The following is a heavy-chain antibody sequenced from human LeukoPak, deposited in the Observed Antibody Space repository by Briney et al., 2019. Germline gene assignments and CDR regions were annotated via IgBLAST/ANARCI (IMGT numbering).Heavy chain of an antibody. CDR3: ASLISIEDGNNWFDP. J-gene: IGHJ5*02. Sequence: ASVKVSCKASGYTFTTYAMNWVRQAPGQGLEWVGWINPNSGDTKYAQKFQGRVTMTRDTSINTAYMELSRLTSNDTATFYCASLISIEDGNNWFDPWGQGTPVTVSS. CDR1: GYTFTTYA. CDR2: INPNSGDT. V-gene: IGHV1-2*02. D-gene: IGHD2-21*01.